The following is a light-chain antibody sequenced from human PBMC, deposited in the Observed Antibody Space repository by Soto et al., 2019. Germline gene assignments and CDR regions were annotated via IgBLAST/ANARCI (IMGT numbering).Light chain of an antibody. V-gene: IGLV2-18*02. Sequence: QSALTQPPSVSGSPGQSVAVSCTGTSSDVGSYNRVSWYQQPPGTAPKLIIYEVSNRPSGVPDRFSGSKSGNTASLTISGLQAEDEADYYCSSFTSSTPYVFGTGTKLTVL. J-gene: IGLJ1*01. CDR3: SSFTSSTPYV. CDR1: SSDVGSYNR. CDR2: EVS.